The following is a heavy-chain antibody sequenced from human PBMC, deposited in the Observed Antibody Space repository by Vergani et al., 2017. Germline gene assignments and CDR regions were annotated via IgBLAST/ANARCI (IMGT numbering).Heavy chain of an antibody. J-gene: IGHJ3*02. Sequence: QVQLQESGPGLVKPSGTLSLTCAVSGGSISSSNWWSWVRQPPGKGLEWIGEIYHSGSTNYNPSLKSRVTISVDKSKNQFSLKLSSVTAADTAVYYCARVPDYDSRGYYYRAFDIWGQGTMVTVSS. CDR3: ARVPDYDSRGYYYRAFDI. CDR1: GGSISSSNW. V-gene: IGHV4-4*02. D-gene: IGHD3-22*01. CDR2: IYHSGST.